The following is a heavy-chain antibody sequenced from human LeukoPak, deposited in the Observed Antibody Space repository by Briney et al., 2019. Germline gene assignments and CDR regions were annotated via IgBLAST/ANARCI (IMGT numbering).Heavy chain of an antibody. V-gene: IGHV4-4*07. CDR1: GGSISGFY. CDR3: ARGWEANLDV. Sequence: SETLSLTCTVSGGSISGFYWSWIRQPAGKGLEWIGRIYPSGSTNYSPSLKSRVTMSRDTSTNQFFLKLNSMTAADTAVYYCARGWEANLDVWGKGTTVTVSS. D-gene: IGHD1-26*01. CDR2: IYPSGST. J-gene: IGHJ6*04.